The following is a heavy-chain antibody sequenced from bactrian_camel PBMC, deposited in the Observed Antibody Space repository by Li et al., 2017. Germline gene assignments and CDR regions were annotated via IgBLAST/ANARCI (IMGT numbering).Heavy chain of an antibody. CDR2: IDSDGTP. D-gene: IGHD4*01. CDR1: GYRYDTYC. Sequence: HVQLVESGGGSVRAGGSLRLSCAAPGYRYDTYCMGWFRQAPGKGREGVATIDSDGTPSYADFVKGRFAISRDNAKNTVYLQMNSLKPEDTAMYYCAADTLPARVLITTPWHSGYWGQGTQVTVS. CDR3: AADTLPARVLITTPWHSGY. V-gene: IGHV3S53*01. J-gene: IGHJ6*01.